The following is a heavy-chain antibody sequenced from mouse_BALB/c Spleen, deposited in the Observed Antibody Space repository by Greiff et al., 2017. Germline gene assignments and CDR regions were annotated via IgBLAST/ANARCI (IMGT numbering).Heavy chain of an antibody. V-gene: IGHV1-87*01. CDR1: GYTFTSYW. J-gene: IGHJ2*01. D-gene: IGHD1-1*01. CDR3: ARGTTGSFDY. CDR2: IYPGDGDT. Sequence: VQLQESGAELARPGASVKLSCKASGYTFTSYWMQWVKQRPGQGLEWIGAIYPGDGDTRYTQKFKGKATLTADKSSSTAYMQLSSLASEDSAVYYCARGTTGSFDYWGQGTTLTVSS.